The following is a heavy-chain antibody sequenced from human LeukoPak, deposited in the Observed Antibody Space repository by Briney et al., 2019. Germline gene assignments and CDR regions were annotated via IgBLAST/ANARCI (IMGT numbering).Heavy chain of an antibody. V-gene: IGHV1-2*02. CDR1: GYTFTGYY. CDR3: ARGTGEGYTYGRYYFDY. Sequence: GASVKVSCKASGYTFTGYYMHWVRQAPGQGLEWMGWINPNSGGTNYAQKLQGRVTMTRDTSISTAYVELSRLRSDDTAVYYCARGTGEGYTYGRYYFDYWGQGTLVTVSS. D-gene: IGHD5-18*01. J-gene: IGHJ4*02. CDR2: INPNSGGT.